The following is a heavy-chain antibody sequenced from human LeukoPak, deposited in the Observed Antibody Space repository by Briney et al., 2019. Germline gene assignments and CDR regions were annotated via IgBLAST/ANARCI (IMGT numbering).Heavy chain of an antibody. CDR1: GGTFSSYA. J-gene: IGHJ2*01. Sequence: ASVKVSCKASGGTFSSYAISWVRQAPGQGLEWMGGIIPIFGTANYAQKFQGRVTITTDESTSTAYVELSSLRSEDTAVYYCARGGRPLGYCSSTSCYDWYFDLWGRGTLVTVSS. D-gene: IGHD2-2*01. V-gene: IGHV1-69*05. CDR2: IIPIFGTA. CDR3: ARGGRPLGYCSSTSCYDWYFDL.